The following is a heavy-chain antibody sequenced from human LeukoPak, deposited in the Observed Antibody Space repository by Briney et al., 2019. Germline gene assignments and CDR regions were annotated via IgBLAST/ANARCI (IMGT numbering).Heavy chain of an antibody. CDR1: GFTFSSYA. V-gene: IGHV3-30-3*01. J-gene: IGHJ5*02. CDR3: ARDIVVVVAGSNWFDP. CDR2: ISYDGSNK. Sequence: GGSLRLSCAASGFTFSSYAMHWVRQAPGKGLEWVAVISYDGSNKYYADSVKGRFTISRDNSKNTLYLQVNSLRAEDTAVYYCARDIVVVVAGSNWFDPWGQGTLVTVSS. D-gene: IGHD2-15*01.